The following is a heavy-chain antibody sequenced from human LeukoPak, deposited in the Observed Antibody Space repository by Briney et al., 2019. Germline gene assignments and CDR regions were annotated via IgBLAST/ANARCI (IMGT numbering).Heavy chain of an antibody. J-gene: IGHJ4*02. CDR3: ARHFDHPTAYFDS. CDR2: IYSGGMT. V-gene: IGHV4-39*01. CDR1: GGSISSGDYY. Sequence: PSETLSLTCTVTGGSISSGDYYWSWLRQPPGKGLDGIASIYSGGMTFYSPSLKSRLTISADTSRNHFSLRLSSVTAADTALYFCARHFDHPTAYFDSWGQGSLVTVSS.